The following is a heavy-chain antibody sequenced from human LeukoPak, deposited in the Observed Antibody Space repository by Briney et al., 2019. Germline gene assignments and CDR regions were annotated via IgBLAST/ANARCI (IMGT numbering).Heavy chain of an antibody. D-gene: IGHD6-13*01. CDR2: ISDSGGSS. CDR1: GFTFSNYG. Sequence: GGTLRLSCAASGFTFSNYGMSWVRQAPGKGLEWVSGISDSGGSSYYADSVKGRFTISRDNSKNTLFLQMNSLRAEDTALYYCAKSRSSGSSSSNYWGQGTLVTVSS. V-gene: IGHV3-23*01. CDR3: AKSRSSGSSSSNY. J-gene: IGHJ4*02.